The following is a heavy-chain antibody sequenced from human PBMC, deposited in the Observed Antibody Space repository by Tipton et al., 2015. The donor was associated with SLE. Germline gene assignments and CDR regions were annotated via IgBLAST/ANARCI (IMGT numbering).Heavy chain of an antibody. V-gene: IGHV4-34*01. D-gene: IGHD4-11*01. CDR1: GGSFSGYY. CDR2: INHSGST. J-gene: IGHJ6*03. Sequence: LSLTCAVYGGSFSGYYWNWIRQPPGKGLEWIGEINHSGSTNYNPSLKSRVTISVDTSKNQFSLKLSSVTAADTAVYYCAREAVTTPPFYYYYYMDVGGKGTTVTVSS. CDR3: AREAVTTPPFYYYYYMDV.